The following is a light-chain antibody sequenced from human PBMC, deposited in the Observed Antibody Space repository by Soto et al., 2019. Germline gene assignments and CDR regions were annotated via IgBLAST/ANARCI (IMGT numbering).Light chain of an antibody. V-gene: IGLV2-8*01. CDR2: EVT. Sequence: QSVLTQPPSASGSPGQSVTISCTGTSSDVGGYNYVSWYQQYPGRAPKLMIYEVTKRPSGVPDRFSGSKSGNTASLTVSGLQAEDEADYYGSSYAACDNCNFVFGGGTKLTVL. CDR1: SSDVGGYNY. CDR3: SSYAACDNCNFV. J-gene: IGLJ3*02.